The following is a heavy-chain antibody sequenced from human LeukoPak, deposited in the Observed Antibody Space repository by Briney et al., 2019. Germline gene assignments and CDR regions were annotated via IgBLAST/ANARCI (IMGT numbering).Heavy chain of an antibody. D-gene: IGHD6-13*01. V-gene: IGHV4-61*02. J-gene: IGHJ3*02. Sequence: SETLSLTCSVSGGSISSAGYFWTWIRQPAGKRLEWIGRIYASGSTNYNPSLVSRVALSIDTSKNQFSLRLSSVTAADTAVYYCARDNLPAGINDAFDIWGQGTRVTVSS. CDR2: IYASGST. CDR3: ARDNLPAGINDAFDI. CDR1: GGSISSAGYF.